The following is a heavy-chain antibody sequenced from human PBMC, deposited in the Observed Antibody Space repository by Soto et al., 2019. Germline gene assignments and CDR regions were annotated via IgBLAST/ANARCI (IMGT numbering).Heavy chain of an antibody. CDR3: ARGRYSSGWTFDY. D-gene: IGHD6-19*01. Sequence: SENLSHPCAAYCGYFCGYYWSWSRPPPGKGLEWIGEINHSGSTNYNPSLKSRVTISVDTSKNQFSLKLSSVTAADTAVYYCARGRYSSGWTFDYWGQGTLVTVSS. CDR1: CGYFCGYY. J-gene: IGHJ4*02. V-gene: IGHV4-34*01. CDR2: INHSGST.